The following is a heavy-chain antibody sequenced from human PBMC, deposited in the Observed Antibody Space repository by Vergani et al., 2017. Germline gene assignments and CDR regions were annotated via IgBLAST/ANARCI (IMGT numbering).Heavy chain of an antibody. D-gene: IGHD3-10*01. CDR2: IVVGSGNT. CDR1: GFTFTSSA. J-gene: IGHJ4*02. Sequence: QMQLVQSGPEVKKPGTSVKVSCKASGFTFTSSAVQWVRQARGQRLEWIGWIVVGSGNTNYAQKFQERVTITRDMSTSTAYMELSSLRSEDTAVYYCARGVGILWFGEPYFDYWGQGTLVTVSS. CDR3: ARGVGILWFGEPYFDY. V-gene: IGHV1-58*01.